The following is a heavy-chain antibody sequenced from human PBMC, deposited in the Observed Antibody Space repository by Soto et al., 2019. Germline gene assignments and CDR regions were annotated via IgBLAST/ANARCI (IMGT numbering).Heavy chain of an antibody. CDR2: IKQDGSEK. CDR3: ARDRRASCSSTSCYPFDY. J-gene: IGHJ4*02. D-gene: IGHD2-2*01. CDR1: GFTFSSYW. Sequence: GGSLRLSCAASGFTFSSYWMSWVRQAPGKGLEWVANIKQDGSEKYYVDSVKGRFTISRDNAKNSLYLQMNSLRAEDTAVYYCARDRRASCSSTSCYPFDYWGQGTLVTVSS. V-gene: IGHV3-7*03.